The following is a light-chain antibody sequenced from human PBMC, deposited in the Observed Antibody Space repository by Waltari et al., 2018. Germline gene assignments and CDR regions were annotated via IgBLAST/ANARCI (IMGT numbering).Light chain of an antibody. CDR1: QSVSSN. Sequence: TVMTQSPVALSVSPGERVTLSSRASQSVSSNLAWYQQKPGQAPRLLIYGVSTRATGIPARFSGSGSGTEFTLTISSLQSEDFAVYYCQQYNDWPPVTFGGGTKVEIK. V-gene: IGKV3-15*01. CDR3: QQYNDWPPVT. J-gene: IGKJ4*01. CDR2: GVS.